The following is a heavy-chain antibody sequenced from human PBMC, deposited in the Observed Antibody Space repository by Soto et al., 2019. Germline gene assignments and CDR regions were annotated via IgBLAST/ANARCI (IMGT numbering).Heavy chain of an antibody. CDR3: ATMNGYFEY. V-gene: IGHV3-23*01. J-gene: IGHJ4*02. Sequence: PGGSLRLSCADSEFRFSSYSMSWVRQTPGKGLEWVAAITATGDRTYYADSVTGRFTISRDNSKKTHYLQMTSLRAEDTAMYYCATMNGYFEYWGQGT. CDR1: EFRFSSYS. D-gene: IGHD3-22*01. CDR2: ITATGDRT.